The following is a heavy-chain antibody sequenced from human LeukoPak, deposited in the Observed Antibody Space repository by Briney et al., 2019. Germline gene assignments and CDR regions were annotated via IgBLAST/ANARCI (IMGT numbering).Heavy chain of an antibody. Sequence: ASVKVSCKASGGTFSSYAISWVRQAPGQGLEWMGRIIPILGIANYAQKFQGRVTITADKSTSTAYMELSSLRSEDTAVYYCASDEQRDYYGSGSYYNHWFDPWGQGTLVTVSS. V-gene: IGHV1-69*04. CDR3: ASDEQRDYYGSGSYYNHWFDP. CDR2: IIPILGIA. D-gene: IGHD3-10*01. CDR1: GGTFSSYA. J-gene: IGHJ5*02.